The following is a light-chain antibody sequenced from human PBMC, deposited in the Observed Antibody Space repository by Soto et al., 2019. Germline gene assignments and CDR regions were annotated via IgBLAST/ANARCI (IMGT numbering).Light chain of an antibody. CDR1: QSVSSY. CDR2: DAS. CDR3: QQRDIWPLT. V-gene: IGKV3-11*01. J-gene: IGKJ4*01. Sequence: EIVLTQSPATLSLSPGERATLSCRASQSVSSYLAWYQQKPGQAPRLLIYDASNRATGIPARFRGSGSGTDFPLTISSLEPEDFAVYYCQQRDIWPLTFGGGTKVEIK.